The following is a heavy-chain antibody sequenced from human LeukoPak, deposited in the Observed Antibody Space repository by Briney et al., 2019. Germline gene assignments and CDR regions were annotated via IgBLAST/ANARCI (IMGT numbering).Heavy chain of an antibody. CDR2: ISASRDIT. J-gene: IGHJ6*03. D-gene: IGHD3-3*01. V-gene: IGHV3-48*01. CDR3: VRGSLASGVVVYYYYYLDV. CDR1: GFIVSTNY. Sequence: GGSLRLSCAASGFIVSTNYMSWVRQAPGMGLEWLSYISASRDITYYADSVKGRFTISRDNAKNSLYLQMNSLRAEDTAVYYCVRGSLASGVVVYYYYYLDVWGKGTTVTVSS.